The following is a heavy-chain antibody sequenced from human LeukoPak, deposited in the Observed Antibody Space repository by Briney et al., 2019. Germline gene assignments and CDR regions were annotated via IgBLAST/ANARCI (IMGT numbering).Heavy chain of an antibody. D-gene: IGHD2-2*01. J-gene: IGHJ4*02. CDR3: ARDVYCSSTSCQGGFGY. Sequence: SETLSLTCAVSGGSISSSNWWSWVRQPPGKGLEWIGEIYHSGNTYYNPSLKSRVTISVDTSKNQFSLKLSSVTAADTAVYYCARDVYCSSTSCQGGFGYWGQGTLVTVSS. CDR1: GGSISSSNW. V-gene: IGHV4-4*02. CDR2: IYHSGNT.